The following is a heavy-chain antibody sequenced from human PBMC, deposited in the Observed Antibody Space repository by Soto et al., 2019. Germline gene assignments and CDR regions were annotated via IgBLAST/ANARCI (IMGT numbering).Heavy chain of an antibody. Sequence: QVQLVQSGAEVKKPGASVKVSCKTSGYTFTRYSISWVRQAPGQGLDWMGWISAYNGDTSYAQNLQGRVTRTTDAXTSTAYMELRSLRSDDTAMYYCARDHAGSGWFRFDYWGQGTLVTVSS. V-gene: IGHV1-18*01. CDR2: ISAYNGDT. D-gene: IGHD6-19*01. CDR3: ARDHAGSGWFRFDY. J-gene: IGHJ4*02. CDR1: GYTFTRYS.